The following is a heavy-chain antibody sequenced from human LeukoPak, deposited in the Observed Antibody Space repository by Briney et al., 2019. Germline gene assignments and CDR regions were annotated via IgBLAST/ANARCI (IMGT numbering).Heavy chain of an antibody. CDR2: IKWNSGTI. CDR1: GFTFDDYA. CDR3: AKDGHSSGWYYFDY. V-gene: IGHV3-9*01. D-gene: IGHD6-19*01. Sequence: GGSLRLSCAASGFTFDDYAMHWVRQAPGEGLEWVSGIKWNSGTIGYADSVKGRFTISRDNAKNSLYLQMNSLRAEDTALYYCAKDGHSSGWYYFDYWGQGTLVTVSS. J-gene: IGHJ4*02.